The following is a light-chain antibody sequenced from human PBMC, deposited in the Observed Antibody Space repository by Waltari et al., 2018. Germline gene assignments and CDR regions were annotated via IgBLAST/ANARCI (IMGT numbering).Light chain of an antibody. J-gene: IGLJ1*01. CDR1: SSDVGAYKY. V-gene: IGLV2-14*03. CDR3: SSYTTNSTYV. Sequence: ISCTGSSSDVGAYKYVSWCQQHPGKAPKLLIYDVSEWPSGVSNRFSASKSGNTASLTISGLQAEDEADYYCSSYTTNSTYVFGTGTKVTVL. CDR2: DVS.